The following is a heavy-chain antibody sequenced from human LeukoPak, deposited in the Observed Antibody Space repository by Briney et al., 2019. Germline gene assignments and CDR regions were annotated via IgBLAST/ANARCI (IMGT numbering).Heavy chain of an antibody. CDR3: ARVRIMRADRAFDI. V-gene: IGHV1-2*02. J-gene: IGHJ3*02. Sequence: ASVTVSCKASGYTFTGYYMHWVRQAPGQGLEWMGWINPNSGGTNYAQKFQGRVTMTRDTSISTAYMELSRLRSDDTAVYYCARVRIMRADRAFDIWGQGTMVTVSS. CDR2: INPNSGGT. D-gene: IGHD3-16*01. CDR1: GYTFTGYY.